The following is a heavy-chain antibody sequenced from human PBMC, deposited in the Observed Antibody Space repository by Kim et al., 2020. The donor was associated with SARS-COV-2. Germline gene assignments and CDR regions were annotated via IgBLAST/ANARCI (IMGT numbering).Heavy chain of an antibody. J-gene: IGHJ5*02. CDR2: NT. V-gene: IGHV1-3*01. D-gene: IGHD1-26*01. Sequence: NTKYSQKFQGRVTITRDTSASTAYMELSSLRSEDTAVYYCAREEWELLRSWGQGTLVTVSS. CDR3: AREEWELLRS.